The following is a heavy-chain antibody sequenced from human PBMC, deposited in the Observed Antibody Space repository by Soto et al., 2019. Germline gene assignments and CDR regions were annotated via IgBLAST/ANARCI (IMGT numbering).Heavy chain of an antibody. CDR3: VHTPSARLLDY. D-gene: IGHD6-6*01. J-gene: IGHJ4*02. CDR1: GFSLSTSGGG. CDR2: IYWDDDK. V-gene: IGHV2-5*02. Sequence: SGPTLVNPTQTLTLTCTCSGFSLSTSGGGVGWIRQPPGKALEWLAVIYWDDDKRHSPSLKSRLTITKDTSKNQVVLTMTNMDPVDTATYYCVHTPSARLLDYWGQGTLVTVSS.